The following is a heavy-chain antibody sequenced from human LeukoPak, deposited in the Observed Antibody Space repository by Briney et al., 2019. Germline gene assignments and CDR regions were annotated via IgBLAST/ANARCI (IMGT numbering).Heavy chain of an antibody. Sequence: ASVKVSCKASGYTFTGYYMHWVRQAPGQGLEWMGWINPNSGGTNYAQKFQGRVTMTRDTSISTAYMELSRLRSDDTAVYYCARDPHEAVAESNDYWGQGTLVTVSS. V-gene: IGHV1-2*02. D-gene: IGHD6-19*01. J-gene: IGHJ4*02. CDR2: INPNSGGT. CDR1: GYTFTGYY. CDR3: ARDPHEAVAESNDY.